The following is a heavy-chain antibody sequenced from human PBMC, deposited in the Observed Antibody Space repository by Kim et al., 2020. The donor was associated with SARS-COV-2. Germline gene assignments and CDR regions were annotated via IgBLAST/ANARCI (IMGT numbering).Heavy chain of an antibody. CDR3: ARGQPLDY. CDR1: GGSISSGGKF. CDR2: ISYSGNS. Sequence: SETLSLTCSVSGGSISSGGKFWTWIRQHPAKGLEWIGYISYSGNSHYSPSLRSRVSISLQTSENQFSLELTSVTAADTAVYYCARGQPLDYWGQGIPVTV. V-gene: IGHV4-31*03. D-gene: IGHD2-2*01. J-gene: IGHJ4*02.